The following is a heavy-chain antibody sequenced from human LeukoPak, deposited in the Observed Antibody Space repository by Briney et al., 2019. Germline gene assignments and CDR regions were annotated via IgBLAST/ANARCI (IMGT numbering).Heavy chain of an antibody. CDR3: ARQSSGWYFDY. Sequence: GRSLRLSRAASGFTFSSYGMHWVRQAPGKGLEWVAVIWYDGSNKYYADSVKGRFTISRDNSKNTLYLQMNSLRAEDTAVYYCARQSSGWYFDYWGQGTLVTVSS. CDR2: IWYDGSNK. D-gene: IGHD6-19*01. V-gene: IGHV3-33*01. J-gene: IGHJ4*02. CDR1: GFTFSSYG.